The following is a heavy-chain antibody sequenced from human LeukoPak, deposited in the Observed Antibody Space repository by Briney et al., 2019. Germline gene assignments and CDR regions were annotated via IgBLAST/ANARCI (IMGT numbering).Heavy chain of an antibody. CDR2: INPNSGGT. Sequence: VASVKVSCKASGYTFTGYYMHWVRQAPGQGLEWMGWINPNSGGTNYAQKFQGRVTMTRDTSISTAYMELSRLRSDDTAVYYCARGVVSGSRDAFDIWAKGQWSPSLQ. CDR1: GYTFTGYY. D-gene: IGHD1-26*01. CDR3: ARGVVSGSRDAFDI. J-gene: IGHJ3*02. V-gene: IGHV1-2*02.